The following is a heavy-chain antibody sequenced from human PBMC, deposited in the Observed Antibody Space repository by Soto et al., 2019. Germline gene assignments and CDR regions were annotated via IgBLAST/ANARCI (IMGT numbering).Heavy chain of an antibody. Sequence: ASVKVSCKASGYTFTSYAMHWVRQAPGQRLEWMGWINAGNGNTKYSQKFQGRVTITRDTSASTAYMELSSLRSEDTAVYYCARVFSDFWKGDYYYGMDVWGQGTTVTVSS. V-gene: IGHV1-3*01. CDR2: INAGNGNT. J-gene: IGHJ6*02. CDR1: GYTFTSYA. CDR3: ARVFSDFWKGDYYYGMDV. D-gene: IGHD3-3*01.